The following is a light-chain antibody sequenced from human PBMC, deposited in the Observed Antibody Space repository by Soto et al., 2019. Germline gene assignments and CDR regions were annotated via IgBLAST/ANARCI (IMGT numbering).Light chain of an antibody. Sequence: VQMTQSPSSLSASVGDRVTITCRASQSISSWLAWYQQKPGKAPKLLIYDASSLESGVPSRFSGSGSGTEFTLTISSLQPDDFATYYCQQYNSYWTSGQGTKV. J-gene: IGKJ1*01. CDR2: DAS. V-gene: IGKV1-5*01. CDR1: QSISSW. CDR3: QQYNSYWT.